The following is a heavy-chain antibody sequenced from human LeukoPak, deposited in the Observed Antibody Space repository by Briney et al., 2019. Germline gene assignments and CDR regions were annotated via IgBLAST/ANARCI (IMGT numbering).Heavy chain of an antibody. CDR1: GDTFSSYG. J-gene: IGHJ4*02. CDR3: AREGWLQFRYFDS. Sequence: SVTVSCKASGDTFSSYGISWVRQAPGQGLEWMGGIIPIFTTANYAQNFQGRVTITADESTSTAYLELSSLKSEDTAVYYCAREGWLQFRYFDSWGQGTLVTVSS. D-gene: IGHD5-24*01. V-gene: IGHV1-69*13. CDR2: IIPIFTTA.